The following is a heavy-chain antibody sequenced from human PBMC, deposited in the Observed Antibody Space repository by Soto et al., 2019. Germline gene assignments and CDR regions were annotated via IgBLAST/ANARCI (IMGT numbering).Heavy chain of an antibody. V-gene: IGHV4-59*01. Sequence: PSETLSLTCTVSGGSISSYYWSWIRQPPGKGLEWIGYTYYSGSTNYNPSLKSRVTISVDTSKNQFSLKLSSVTAADTAVYYCARVHITMVRGFYYYYAMHVWGKGTTVSASS. D-gene: IGHD3-10*01. CDR2: TYYSGST. CDR3: ARVHITMVRGFYYYYAMHV. J-gene: IGHJ6*04. CDR1: GGSISSYY.